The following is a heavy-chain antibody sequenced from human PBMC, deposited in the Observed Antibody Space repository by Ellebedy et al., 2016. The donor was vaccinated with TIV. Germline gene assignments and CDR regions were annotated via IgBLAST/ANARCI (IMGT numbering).Heavy chain of an antibody. Sequence: GESLKISXKGSGYSFTSYWISWVRQMPGKGLEWMGIIYPGDSDTRYSPSFQGQVTISADKSISTAYLQWSSLKASDTAMYYCARTVTTGFLFYYYGMDVWGQGTTVTVSS. CDR2: IYPGDSDT. D-gene: IGHD4-17*01. CDR3: ARTVTTGFLFYYYGMDV. V-gene: IGHV5-51*01. J-gene: IGHJ6*02. CDR1: GYSFTSYW.